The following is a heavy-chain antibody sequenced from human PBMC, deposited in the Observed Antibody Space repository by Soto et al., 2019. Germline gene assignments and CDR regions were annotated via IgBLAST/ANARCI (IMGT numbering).Heavy chain of an antibody. J-gene: IGHJ6*02. CDR1: GYTFSNYA. V-gene: IGHV1-3*01. D-gene: IGHD4-17*01. CDR2: INAGNGKT. CDR3: ANNGDYYYYGMDV. Sequence: QVQLVQSGAEVKKPGASVKVSCKASGYTFSNYATHCVRQAPGQRLEWMGWINAGNGKTKYSQNFQGRVTITRDTPASTAYMELSSLRSEDTAVYYCANNGDYYYYGMDVWGQGTTVTVSS.